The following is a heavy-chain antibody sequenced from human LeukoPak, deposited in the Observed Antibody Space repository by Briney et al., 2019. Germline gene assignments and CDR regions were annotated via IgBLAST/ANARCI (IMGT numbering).Heavy chain of an antibody. J-gene: IGHJ4*01. CDR2: IKHDGSEQ. V-gene: IGHV3-7*01. CDR1: GFTFTTYW. D-gene: IGHD1-26*01. CDR3: KSGGAAPGSFDY. Sequence: GGSLRLSCAASGFTFTTYWMSWMRQAPGKGLQWVASIKHDGSEQYYVDSVKGRFTISRDNAKNSLFLQMNSLGVEDAAVYYCKSGGAAPGSFDYWGHGALVTVSS.